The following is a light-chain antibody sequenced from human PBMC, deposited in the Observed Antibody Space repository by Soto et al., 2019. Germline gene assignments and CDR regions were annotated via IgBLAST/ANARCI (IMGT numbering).Light chain of an antibody. V-gene: IGLV7-46*01. CDR3: LLSYSGARHVV. Sequence: QAVVTQEPSLTVSPGGTVTLTCGSSTGAVTSRHYPYWFQQKPGQALRTLIYDTSDKHSWTPARFSGSLLGGKAALTLSGAQPEDEAEYYCLLSYSGARHVVFGGGTKLTVL. CDR1: TGAVTSRHY. CDR2: DTS. J-gene: IGLJ2*01.